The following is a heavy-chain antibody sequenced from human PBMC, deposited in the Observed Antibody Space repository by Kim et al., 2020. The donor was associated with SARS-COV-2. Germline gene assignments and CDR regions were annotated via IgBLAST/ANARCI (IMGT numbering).Heavy chain of an antibody. D-gene: IGHD3-22*01. J-gene: IGHJ4*02. CDR3: AKGVSSGWLNFFAS. CDR2: ISNDGIDK. V-gene: IGHV3-30*18. Sequence: GGSLRLSCAVSGFSFSNYGMHWVRQAPGKGLEWLGVISNDGIDKYYAESVKGRFTISRDNSNNIVYVQMKSLRPEDTAIYYCAKGVSSGWLNFFASWGRGTLVTVAS. CDR1: GFSFSNYG.